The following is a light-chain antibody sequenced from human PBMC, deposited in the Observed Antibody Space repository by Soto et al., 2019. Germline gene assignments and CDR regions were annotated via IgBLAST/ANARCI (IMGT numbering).Light chain of an antibody. CDR1: NSNLGAGYD. V-gene: IGLV1-40*01. Sequence: QAVVTQPPSVSGAPGQRVTISCTGNNSNLGAGYDVHWYQQLPGAAPKLVIFGNRNRPSGVPERFSGSKSGTSASLAITGLQAEDEADYYCQAYDDSLTAFGFGGGTKLTVL. J-gene: IGLJ3*02. CDR3: QAYDDSLTAFG. CDR2: GNR.